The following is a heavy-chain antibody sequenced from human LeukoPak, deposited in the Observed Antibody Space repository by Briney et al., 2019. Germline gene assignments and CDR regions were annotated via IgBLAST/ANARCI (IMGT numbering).Heavy chain of an antibody. J-gene: IGHJ4*02. V-gene: IGHV1-18*01. Sequence: ASVKVSCKASGYTFTSYGISWVRQAPGQGLEWMGWISAYNGNTNYAQKLQGRVTMTTDTSTSTAYKELRSLRSDDTAVYYCARDGGSSWYFDYWGQGTLVTVSS. CDR1: GYTFTSYG. D-gene: IGHD6-13*01. CDR3: ARDGGSSWYFDY. CDR2: ISAYNGNT.